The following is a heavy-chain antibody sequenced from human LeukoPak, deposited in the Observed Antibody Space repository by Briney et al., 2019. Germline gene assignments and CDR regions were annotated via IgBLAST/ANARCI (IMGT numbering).Heavy chain of an antibody. CDR3: ARAPPYSSSWYEGWFDP. CDR2: ISSSSSTI. V-gene: IGHV3-48*04. CDR1: GFTFSSYS. J-gene: IGHJ5*02. D-gene: IGHD6-13*01. Sequence: GGSLRLSCAASGFTFSSYSMNWVRQAPGKGLEWVSYISSSSSTIYYADSVKGRFTISRDNAKNSLYLQMNSLRAEDTAVYYCARAPPYSSSWYEGWFDPWGQGTLVTVSS.